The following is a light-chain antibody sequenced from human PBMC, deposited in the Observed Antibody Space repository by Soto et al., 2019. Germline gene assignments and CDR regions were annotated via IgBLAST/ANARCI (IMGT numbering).Light chain of an antibody. CDR3: QQYYSYLGT. V-gene: IGKV1-8*01. Sequence: AIRMTQSPSSLSASTGDRVTITCRASQGISSYLAWYQQKPGKAPKLLIYAASTLQSGVPSRFGGSGSGTDFTLTISCLQSEDFATYYCQQYYSYLGTFGQGTKVEIK. CDR1: QGISSY. CDR2: AAS. J-gene: IGKJ1*01.